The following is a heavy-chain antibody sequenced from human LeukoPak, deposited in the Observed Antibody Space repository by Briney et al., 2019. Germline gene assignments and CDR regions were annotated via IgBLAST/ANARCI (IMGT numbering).Heavy chain of an antibody. D-gene: IGHD5-18*01. V-gene: IGHV4-39*07. J-gene: IGHJ4*02. CDR1: GGSISSSSYY. CDR2: MYYSGIT. CDR3: ARRGYSYGYSFDY. Sequence: PSETLSLTCTVSGGSISSSSYYWGWIRQPPGKGLAWIGSMYYSGITYYNPSLKSRVTVSVDTSKNQFSLKLSSVTAADTAVYYCARRGYSYGYSFDYWGQGTLVTVSS.